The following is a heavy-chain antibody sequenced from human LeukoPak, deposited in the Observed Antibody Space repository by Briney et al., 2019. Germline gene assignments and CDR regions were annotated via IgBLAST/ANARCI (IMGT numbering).Heavy chain of an antibody. CDR1: GFTFSSYT. Sequence: PGGSLRLSCAASGFTFSSYTIKWVRQAPGKGLEWVSEISGSGDNTYYADSVKGRFTISRDNSKNTLYLQMNSLRDEDTAVYYCAKDRAYCSSSTCLAQDFWGQGTLVTVSS. J-gene: IGHJ4*02. CDR2: ISGSGDNT. V-gene: IGHV3-23*01. CDR3: AKDRAYCSSSTCLAQDF. D-gene: IGHD2-2*01.